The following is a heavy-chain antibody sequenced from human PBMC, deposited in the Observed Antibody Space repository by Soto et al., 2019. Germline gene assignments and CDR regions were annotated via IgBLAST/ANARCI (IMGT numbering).Heavy chain of an antibody. V-gene: IGHV3-23*01. D-gene: IGHD5-12*01. CDR2: ISGSAGTT. CDR1: GFPFSSYA. CDR3: AKDREYSGYGYYFDS. J-gene: IGHJ4*02. Sequence: GGSLRLSSAASGFPFSSYAMSWVRQSPGEGLEWVSGISGSAGTTYYADSVKGRFTISRDNSKNTLYLQMSSLRAEDTAVYYCAKDREYSGYGYYFDSWGQGTLVTVSS.